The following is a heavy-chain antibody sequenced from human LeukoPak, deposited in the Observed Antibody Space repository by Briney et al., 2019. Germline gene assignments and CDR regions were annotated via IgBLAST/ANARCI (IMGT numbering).Heavy chain of an antibody. J-gene: IGHJ5*02. CDR3: AIEGYPNWFDP. CDR1: GYTFTSYG. CDR2: ISAYNGNT. Sequence: GASVKVSCKASGYTFTSYGISWVRQAPGQGLEWMGWISAYNGNTNYAQKLQGRVTMTEDTSTDTAYMELNSLRSEDTAVYYCAIEGYPNWFDPWGQGTLVTVSS. V-gene: IGHV1-18*01. D-gene: IGHD6-13*01.